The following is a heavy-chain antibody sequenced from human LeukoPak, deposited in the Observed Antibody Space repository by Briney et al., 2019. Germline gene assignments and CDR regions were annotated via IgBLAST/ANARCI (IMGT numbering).Heavy chain of an antibody. CDR1: GGSISSYY. V-gene: IGHV4-59*08. J-gene: IGHJ4*02. Sequence: SETLSLTCTVSGGSISSYYWSWIRQPPGKGLEWIGYIYYSGSTNYNPSLKSRVTISVDTSKNQSSLKLSSVTAADTAVYYCARWSGGYNPYYFDYWGQGTLVTVSS. CDR2: IYYSGST. CDR3: ARWSGGYNPYYFDY. D-gene: IGHD1-26*01.